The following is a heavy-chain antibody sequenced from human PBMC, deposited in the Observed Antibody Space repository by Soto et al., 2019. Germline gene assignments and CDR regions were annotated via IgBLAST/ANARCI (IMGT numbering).Heavy chain of an antibody. Sequence: VQLVQSGAEVKKPGSSVKVSCKASGGTFSSYGVSWVRQAPGQGLEWMGRIIPVFGIEHYAQKSQGRVTVTADESTRTAYMELSGLTSEDTAVYYGARGLSYYDSSGYSEAFDIWGQGTLVTVSS. D-gene: IGHD3-22*01. CDR1: GGTFSSYG. V-gene: IGHV1-69*01. CDR3: ARGLSYYDSSGYSEAFDI. CDR2: IIPVFGIE. J-gene: IGHJ3*02.